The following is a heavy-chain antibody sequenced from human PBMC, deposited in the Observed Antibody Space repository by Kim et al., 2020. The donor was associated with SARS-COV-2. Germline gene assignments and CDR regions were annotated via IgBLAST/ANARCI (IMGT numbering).Heavy chain of an antibody. J-gene: IGHJ6*02. CDR2: IYYSGST. Sequence: SETLSLTCTVSGGSISSGGYYWSWIRQHPGKGLEWIGYIYYSGSTYYNPSLKSRVTISVDTSKHQFSLKLSSVTAAETAVYYCARDPLKHPVPLGYYYYSGMDVWGQGTTVTVSS. CDR1: GGSISSGGYY. V-gene: IGHV4-31*03. CDR3: ARDPLKHPVPLGYYYYSGMDV.